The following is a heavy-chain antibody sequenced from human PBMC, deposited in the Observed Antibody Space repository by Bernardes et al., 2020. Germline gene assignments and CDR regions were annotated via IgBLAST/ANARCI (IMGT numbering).Heavy chain of an antibody. CDR2: IYYSGST. V-gene: IGHV4-59*01. D-gene: IGHD3-10*01. J-gene: IGHJ4*02. CDR1: GGSISSYY. Sequence: SETLSLTCTVSGGSISSYYWSWIRQPPGKGLEWIGYIYYSGSTNYNPSLKSRVTISVDTSKNQFSLKLSSVTAADTAVYYCARGAQAAGGFDYWGQGTLVTVSS. CDR3: ARGAQAAGGFDY.